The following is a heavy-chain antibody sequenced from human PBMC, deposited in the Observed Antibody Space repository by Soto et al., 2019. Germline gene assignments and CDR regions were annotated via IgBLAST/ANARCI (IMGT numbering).Heavy chain of an antibody. CDR3: AVGAADLTSQYGMDV. CDR1: GFPFSDYT. V-gene: IGHV3-21*04. CDR2: ISRESSFI. Sequence: GGSLRLSCTASGFPFSDYTIKWVRQAPRKGLESVSSISRESSFIYYVDSVKGRFTISRDNAKNSVILQMAGLRVHSTCVYLCAVGAADLTSQYGMDVWGRGTTLTVSS. D-gene: IGHD1-26*01. J-gene: IGHJ6*02.